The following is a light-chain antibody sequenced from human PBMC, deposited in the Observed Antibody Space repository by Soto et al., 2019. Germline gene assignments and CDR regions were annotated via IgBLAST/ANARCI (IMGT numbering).Light chain of an antibody. CDR1: SSDVGGYNY. CDR2: EVS. CDR3: SSYTSSSTVV. J-gene: IGLJ2*01. Sequence: QYALTQPASVSGSPGQSITISCTGNSSDVGGYNYVSWYQQHPGKAPKLMIYEVSNRPSGVSNRFSGSKSGNTASLTISGLQAEDEADYYCSSYTSSSTVVFGGGTKVTVL. V-gene: IGLV2-14*01.